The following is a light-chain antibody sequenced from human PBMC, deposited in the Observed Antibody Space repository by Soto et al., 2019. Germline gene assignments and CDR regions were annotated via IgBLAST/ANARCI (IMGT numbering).Light chain of an antibody. CDR1: NIGSKS. CDR2: DDS. CDR3: QVWDFSSDHVV. V-gene: IGLV3-21*02. Sequence: SYVLTQPPSVSVAPGQTATITCGGNNIGSKSVHWYQQKPGQAPVVVVYDDSVRPSGITDRFSGSNSGNTATLTISRVEAGDEADYYCQVWDFSSDHVVFGGGTKLTVL. J-gene: IGLJ3*02.